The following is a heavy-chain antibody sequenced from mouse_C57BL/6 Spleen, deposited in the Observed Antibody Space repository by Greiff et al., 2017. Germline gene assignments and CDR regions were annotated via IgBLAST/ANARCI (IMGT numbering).Heavy chain of an antibody. Sequence: EVHLVESGTVLARPGASVKMSCKTSGFTFTSYWMHWVKQRPGQGLEWIGAICPGNSDTSYNQQFKGKANLTAVTSASTAYMELSSLTNEDSAVYYCTRKGLRDVFDYWGQGTTLTVSS. D-gene: IGHD2-4*01. V-gene: IGHV1-5*01. CDR3: TRKGLRDVFDY. J-gene: IGHJ2*01. CDR2: ICPGNSDT. CDR1: GFTFTSYW.